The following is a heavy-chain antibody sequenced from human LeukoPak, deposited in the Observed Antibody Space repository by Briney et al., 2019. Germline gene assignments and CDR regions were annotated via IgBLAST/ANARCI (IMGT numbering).Heavy chain of an antibody. J-gene: IGHJ5*02. CDR1: GFTFSSYA. CDR2: ISGSGGST. D-gene: IGHD6-13*01. Sequence: GGSLRLSCAASGFTFSSYAMSWIRQAPGKGLEWVSAISGSGGSTYYADSVKGRFTISRDNSKNTLYLQMNNLRADDTAVYYCARDSLYSSSWYLQNWFDPWGQGTLVTVSS. V-gene: IGHV3-23*01. CDR3: ARDSLYSSSWYLQNWFDP.